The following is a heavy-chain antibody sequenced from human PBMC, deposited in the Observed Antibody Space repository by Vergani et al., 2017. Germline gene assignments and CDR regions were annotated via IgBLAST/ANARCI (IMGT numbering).Heavy chain of an antibody. CDR1: GGSISSYY. CDR3: ARVSYYYYMDV. V-gene: IGHV4-59*01. J-gene: IGHJ6*03. CDR2: IYYSGST. D-gene: IGHD2/OR15-2a*01. Sequence: QVQLQESGPGLVKPSETLSLTCTVSGGSISSYYWSWIRQPPGKGLEWIGYIYYSGSTTYNPSLKSRVTISVDTSKNQFSLKLSSVTAADTAVYYCARVSYYYYMDVWGKGTTVTVSS.